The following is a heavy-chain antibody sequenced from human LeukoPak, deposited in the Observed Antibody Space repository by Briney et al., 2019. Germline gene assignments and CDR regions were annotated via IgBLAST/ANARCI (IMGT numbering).Heavy chain of an antibody. D-gene: IGHD2-15*01. CDR3: ARGGFRSWDTFDI. CDR2: VSSNGGST. J-gene: IGHJ3*02. V-gene: IGHV3-64*01. Sequence: GGSLRLSCAASGFTFSNYAMHWVRQTPGKGLEYVSTVSSNGGSTYYATSVKGRFTISRDNSKNTLYLQMGSLRTDDMAVYYCARGGFRSWDTFDIWGQGTMVTVSS. CDR1: GFTFSNYA.